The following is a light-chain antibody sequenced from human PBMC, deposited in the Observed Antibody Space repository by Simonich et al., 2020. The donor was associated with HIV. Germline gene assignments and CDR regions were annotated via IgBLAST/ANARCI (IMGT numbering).Light chain of an antibody. J-gene: IGLJ3*02. Sequence: FILTQPHSVSESPGKTVIISCTRSSGSIASKYVQWYQQRPGSSPTTVIYEDNQRPSGVPDRFSGSIDSSSNSASLTISGLKTEDEADYYCQSYDSSNWVFGGGTKLTVL. CDR3: QSYDSSNWV. V-gene: IGLV6-57*01. CDR1: SGSIASKY. CDR2: EDN.